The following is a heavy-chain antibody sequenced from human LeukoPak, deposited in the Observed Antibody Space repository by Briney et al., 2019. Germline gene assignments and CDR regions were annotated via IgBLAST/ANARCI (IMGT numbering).Heavy chain of an antibody. J-gene: IGHJ4*02. D-gene: IGHD5-18*01. CDR3: ANGAMVTGLDY. CDR2: ISYDGSNK. V-gene: IGHV3-30*18. CDR1: GFTFSSYG. Sequence: PGRSLRLSCAASGFTFSSYGMHWVRQAPGKGLEWVAVISYDGSNKYYADSVKGRFTISRDNSKNTLYLQMNSLRAEDTAVYYCANGAMVTGLDYWGQGTLVTVSS.